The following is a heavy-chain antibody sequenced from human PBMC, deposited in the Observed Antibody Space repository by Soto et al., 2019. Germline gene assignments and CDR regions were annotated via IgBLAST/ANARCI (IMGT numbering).Heavy chain of an antibody. J-gene: IGHJ4*02. CDR2: INSDGSST. CDR3: AKAYSSSWLNLSYYFDY. V-gene: IGHV3-74*01. Sequence: GGSLRLSCAASGFTLRSHWMHWVRQAPGKGLVWVSHINSDGSSTTYADSVKGRFTISRDNAKNTLYLQMNSLRAEDTAVYYCAKAYSSSWLNLSYYFDYWGQGTLVTVSS. D-gene: IGHD6-13*01. CDR1: GFTLRSHW.